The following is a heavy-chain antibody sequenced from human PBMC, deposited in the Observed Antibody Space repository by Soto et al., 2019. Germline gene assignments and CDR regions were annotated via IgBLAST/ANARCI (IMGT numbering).Heavy chain of an antibody. CDR1: GDSVSSNSAA. J-gene: IGHJ4*01. D-gene: IGHD6-13*01. V-gene: IGHV6-1*01. CDR2: TYYRSKWYN. CDR3: ARGGISSWYYDGYYFDY. Sequence: SQTLSLTCAISGDSVSSNSAAWNWIRQSPSRGLEWLGRTYYRSKWYNDYAVSVKSRITINPDTSKNQFSLQLNSVTPEDTAVYYCARGGISSWYYDGYYFDYWAQRTLVTVSA.